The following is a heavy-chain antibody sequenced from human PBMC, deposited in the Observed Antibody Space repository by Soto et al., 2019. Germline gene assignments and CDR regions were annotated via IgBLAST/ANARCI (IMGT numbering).Heavy chain of an antibody. CDR2: INPSGGST. V-gene: IGHV1-46*01. J-gene: IGHJ6*02. D-gene: IGHD2-8*01. Sequence: EASMKVSCKASGYTFTSYYMHWVRQAPGQGLEWTGIINPSGGSTSYAQKFQGRVTMTRDTSTSTVYMEMSSLRSEDTAVYYCAIYLGEDDLVYAQYYYYYGMDVWGQGTTVTVSS. CDR1: GYTFTSYY. CDR3: AIYLGEDDLVYAQYYYYYGMDV.